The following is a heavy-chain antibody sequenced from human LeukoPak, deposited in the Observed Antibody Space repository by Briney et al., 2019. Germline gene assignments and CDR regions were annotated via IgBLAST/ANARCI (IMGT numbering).Heavy chain of an antibody. J-gene: IGHJ3*01. CDR1: GFTFSSYR. D-gene: IGHD1-26*01. Sequence: PGGSLRLSCAASGFTFSSYRMNWVRQAPGKGLEWVSYISSSSSTIYYADSVKGRFTISRDNSENSLYLQMNSLRAEDTALYYCAKDRDSSGNDAFDVWGHGTMVTVSS. V-gene: IGHV3-48*04. CDR3: AKDRDSSGNDAFDV. CDR2: ISSSSSTI.